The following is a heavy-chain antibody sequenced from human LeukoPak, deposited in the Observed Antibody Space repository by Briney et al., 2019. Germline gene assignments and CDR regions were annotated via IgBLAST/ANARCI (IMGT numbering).Heavy chain of an antibody. Sequence: ASVKVSCKASGYTFTGYHMHWVRQAPGHELEWMGWINPNSGSTNYAQKFQGWVTMTRCTSISTAYMELSRLRSDDTAVYYCARVRGVTTSGYWGQGTLVTVSS. CDR2: INPNSGST. V-gene: IGHV1-2*04. J-gene: IGHJ4*02. CDR1: GYTFTGYH. CDR3: ARVRGVTTSGY. D-gene: IGHD4-17*01.